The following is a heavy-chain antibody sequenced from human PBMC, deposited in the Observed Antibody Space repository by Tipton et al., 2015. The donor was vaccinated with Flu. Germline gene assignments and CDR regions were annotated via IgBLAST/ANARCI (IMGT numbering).Heavy chain of an antibody. Sequence: TLSLTCTVSGDSIKSGNFFCAWIRQPPGKGLEWNGNIFHSGNAYHNPSLKTRVTISVDTSKNHFSLKLTSVTAADTAVYYCARRDYSNYVSELKNWCDTWGQGTLVTVSS. J-gene: IGHJ5*02. CDR2: IFHSGNA. CDR3: ARRDYSNYVSELKNWCDT. D-gene: IGHD4-11*01. V-gene: IGHV4-39*07. CDR1: GDSIKSGNF.